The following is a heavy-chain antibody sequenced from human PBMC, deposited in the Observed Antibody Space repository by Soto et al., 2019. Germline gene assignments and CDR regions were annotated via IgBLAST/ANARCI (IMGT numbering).Heavy chain of an antibody. V-gene: IGHV3-23*01. CDR3: ARERTIDY. Sequence: ESVGGLEPPGGSLRLSCAASGFTFSAYAMSWVRQAPGKGLEWVSAIGASSGNTYYADSVKGRFTISRDNSKDTLYLQMNSLRAEDTAVYYCARERTIDYWGQGTLVTISS. CDR1: GFTFSAYA. J-gene: IGHJ4*02. CDR2: IGASSGNT. D-gene: IGHD1-7*01.